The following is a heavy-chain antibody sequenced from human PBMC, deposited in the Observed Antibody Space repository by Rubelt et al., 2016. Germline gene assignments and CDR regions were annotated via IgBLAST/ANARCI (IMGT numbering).Heavy chain of an antibody. CDR2: IYPSGST. D-gene: IGHD1-26*01. J-gene: IGHJ4*02. Sequence: QVQLQESGPGLVKPSETLSLTCTVSGGSISSYYWSWIRQPPGKRLEWIGYIYPSGSTNYSPSLKGRITMSVDTSKNQFSLKLSALTAADTAAYYCARVSMMGGKVDYWGQGTLVTVSS. CDR1: GGSISSYY. CDR3: ARVSMMGGKVDY. V-gene: IGHV4-59*01.